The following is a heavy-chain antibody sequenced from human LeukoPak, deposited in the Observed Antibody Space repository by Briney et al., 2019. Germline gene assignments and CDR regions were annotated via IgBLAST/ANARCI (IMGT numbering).Heavy chain of an antibody. D-gene: IGHD6-19*01. Sequence: GGSLRLSCAASGFSFSSYAMSWVRQAPGKGLAWVSGISGSGDSTYYADSVKGRFTISRDNSKNTLYLQMNSLRAEDTAVYYCAKDLNGWYIFDYWGQGTLVTVSS. J-gene: IGHJ4*02. CDR1: GFSFSSYA. CDR3: AKDLNGWYIFDY. CDR2: ISGSGDST. V-gene: IGHV3-23*01.